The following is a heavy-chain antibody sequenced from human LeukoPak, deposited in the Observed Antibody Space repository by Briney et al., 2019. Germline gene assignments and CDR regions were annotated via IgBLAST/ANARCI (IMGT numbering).Heavy chain of an antibody. J-gene: IGHJ5*02. CDR3: AKGSGSGWYGWFAP. D-gene: IGHD6-19*01. CDR2: IEASGGAT. CDR1: GFSFSAYA. Sequence: GESLRLSCAASGFSFSAYAMYWVRQAPGKGLEWVSSIEASGGATYYADSVKGRFTISRDNSKKTFYLQMNSLRADDTAVYYCAKGSGSGWYGWFAPWGQGTLVTVSS. V-gene: IGHV3-23*01.